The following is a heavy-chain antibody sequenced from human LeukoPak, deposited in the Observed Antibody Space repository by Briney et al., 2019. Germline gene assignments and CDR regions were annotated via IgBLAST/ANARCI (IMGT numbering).Heavy chain of an antibody. CDR1: GGSIRSYY. V-gene: IGHV4-59*01. J-gene: IGHJ4*02. D-gene: IGHD1-26*01. CDR2: IYYSGST. CDR3: ASLSGSYYFDY. Sequence: SETLSLTCTVSGGSIRSYYWSWIRQPPGKGLEWIAYIYYSGSTNYNPSLKSRVTISVDTSKDQFSLKLSSVTAADTAVYYCASLSGSYYFDYWGQGTLVTVSS.